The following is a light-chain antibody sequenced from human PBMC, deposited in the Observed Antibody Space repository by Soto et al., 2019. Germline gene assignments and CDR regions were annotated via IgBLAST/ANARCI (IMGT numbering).Light chain of an antibody. J-gene: IGKJ2*01. CDR2: WAS. CDR3: QQYYSSPYT. Sequence: DIVMTQSPDSLAVSLGERATINCKSSQSVLYNSNNKNYLAWYQQKPGQPPKLLIYWASTRESGVPDRFSGSGSGADFTLTISSLQAEDAAVYFCQQYYSSPYTFGQGTKLEIK. V-gene: IGKV4-1*01. CDR1: QSVLYNSNNKNY.